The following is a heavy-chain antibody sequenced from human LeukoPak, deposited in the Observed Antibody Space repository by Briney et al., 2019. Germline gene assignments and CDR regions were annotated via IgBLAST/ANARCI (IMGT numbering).Heavy chain of an antibody. V-gene: IGHV3-30*02. J-gene: IGHJ4*02. Sequence: PGGSLRLSCAASGFTFNNFGMHWVRQTPGKGLEWVAFIFYNGTDKYADSVKGRFTISRDNSKNTLYLEMNRLRPEDTALYYCAKAGASGSGPIDSWGQGTPVIVSS. CDR2: IFYNGTDK. CDR3: AKAGASGSGPIDS. CDR1: GFTFNNFG. D-gene: IGHD3-10*01.